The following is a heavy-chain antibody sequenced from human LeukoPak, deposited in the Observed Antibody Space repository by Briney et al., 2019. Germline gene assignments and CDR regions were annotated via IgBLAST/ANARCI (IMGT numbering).Heavy chain of an antibody. CDR1: GFRFSDYW. CDR3: ARFSSAGEDY. D-gene: IGHD2-15*01. Sequence: GGSLRLSCAASGFRFSDYWMFWVRQAPGKGPVWVSHISTDGTSTTYADSVKGRFTISRDNAKNTMYLRMNSLRVEDTAVYYCARFSSAGEDYWGQGTLVTVSS. V-gene: IGHV3-74*01. CDR2: ISTDGTST. J-gene: IGHJ4*02.